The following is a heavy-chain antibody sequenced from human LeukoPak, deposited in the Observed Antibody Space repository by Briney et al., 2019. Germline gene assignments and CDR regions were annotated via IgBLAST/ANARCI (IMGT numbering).Heavy chain of an antibody. V-gene: IGHV3-30*02. D-gene: IGHD2-8*01. J-gene: IGHJ3*02. CDR2: IRYDGSNK. Sequence: GGSLRLXCAASGFTFSSYGMHWVRQAPGKGLEWVAFIRYDGSNKYYADSVKGRFTISRDNSKNTLYLQMNSLRAEDTAVYFCAKDMVLNDAFDIWGQGTLVTVSS. CDR3: AKDMVLNDAFDI. CDR1: GFTFSSYG.